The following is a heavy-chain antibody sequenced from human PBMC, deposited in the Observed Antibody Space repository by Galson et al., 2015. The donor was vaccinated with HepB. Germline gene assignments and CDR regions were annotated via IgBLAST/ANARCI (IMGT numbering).Heavy chain of an antibody. CDR2: IRSRGGST. J-gene: IGHJ4*02. V-gene: IGHV3-23*01. CDR1: GFPFSGYA. Sequence: SLRLSCAASGFPFSGYAMNWVRQAPGKGLEWVSGIRSRGGSTYYADFVQGRFTTSRDNSKNTLYLQMNSLRVEDTAVYYCAKDQITNFGAPSGFFDYWGQGILVTVPS. D-gene: IGHD3-3*01. CDR3: AKDQITNFGAPSGFFDY.